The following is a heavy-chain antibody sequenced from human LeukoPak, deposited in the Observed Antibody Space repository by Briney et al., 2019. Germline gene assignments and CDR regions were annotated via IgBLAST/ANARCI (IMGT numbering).Heavy chain of an antibody. J-gene: IGHJ3*02. D-gene: IGHD6-19*01. CDR1: GGSVSSSSDY. V-gene: IGHV4-39*01. Sequence: PSETLSLTCTVSGGSVSSSSDYWGWIRQPPGKGLEWLGTIYYRGTTDYSPSLKRRVTISLDTSKNQFSLKLSSVTAADTAVYYCARPKAVAGARGVFDIWGQGTRVTVSS. CDR3: ARPKAVAGARGVFDI. CDR2: IYYRGTT.